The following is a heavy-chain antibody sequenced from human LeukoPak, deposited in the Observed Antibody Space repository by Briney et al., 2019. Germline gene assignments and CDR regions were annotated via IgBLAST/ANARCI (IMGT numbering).Heavy chain of an antibody. CDR1: GGSISTYY. V-gene: IGHV4-59*08. D-gene: IGHD1-26*01. J-gene: IGHJ4*02. Sequence: SETLSLTCTVSGGSISTYYWSWIRQPPGKGLEWIGYIYHSGSTNYNPSLKSRVTISVDTSQNQFSLKLSSVAAADTAVYYCASVSGSYYFDHWGQGTLVTVSS. CDR2: IYHSGST. CDR3: ASVSGSYYFDH.